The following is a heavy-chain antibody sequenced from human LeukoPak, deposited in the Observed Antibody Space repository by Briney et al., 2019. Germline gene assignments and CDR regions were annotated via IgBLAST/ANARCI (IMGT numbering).Heavy chain of an antibody. Sequence: GESLKISCKGSGYSFTSYWIGWVRQMPGEGLEWMGIIYPGDSDTRYSPSFQGQVTISADKSISTAYLQWSSLKASDTAMYYCATTYYYDSSGYWGNAFDIWGQGTMVTVSS. CDR2: IYPGDSDT. J-gene: IGHJ3*02. D-gene: IGHD3-22*01. CDR3: ATTYYYDSSGYWGNAFDI. CDR1: GYSFTSYW. V-gene: IGHV5-51*01.